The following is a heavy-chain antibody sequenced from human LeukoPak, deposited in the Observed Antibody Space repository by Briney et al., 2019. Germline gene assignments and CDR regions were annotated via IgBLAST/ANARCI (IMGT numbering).Heavy chain of an antibody. CDR1: GRSISSSSYY. J-gene: IGHJ3*02. V-gene: IGHV4-39*01. Sequence: SETLSLTCTVSGRSISSSSYYWGWIRQPPGKGLEWIGRVYYSGSTYYNPSLKSRVTISVDTSKNQFSLKLSSVTAADTAVYYCARHLYSGYSDDDAFDIWGQGTMVTVSS. CDR2: VYYSGST. D-gene: IGHD5-12*01. CDR3: ARHLYSGYSDDDAFDI.